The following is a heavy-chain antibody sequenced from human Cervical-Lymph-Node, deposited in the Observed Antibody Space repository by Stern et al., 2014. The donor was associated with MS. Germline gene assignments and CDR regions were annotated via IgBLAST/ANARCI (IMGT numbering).Heavy chain of an antibody. J-gene: IGHJ4*02. CDR3: ARVGRGPYSSSDY. V-gene: IGHV1-18*01. CDR2: ISAYNGNT. D-gene: IGHD6-6*01. CDR1: GYTFPSYG. Sequence: VQLLESGAEVKKPGASVKVSCKASGYTFPSYGISWVRQAPGQGLAWMGWISAYNGNTNYAQKLQGRVTMTTDTSTSTADMELRSLRSDDTAVYYCARVGRGPYSSSDYWGQGTLVTVSS.